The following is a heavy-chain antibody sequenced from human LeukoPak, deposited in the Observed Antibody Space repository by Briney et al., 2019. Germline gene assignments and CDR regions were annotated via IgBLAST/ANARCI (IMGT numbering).Heavy chain of an antibody. CDR3: TRDPYYVWGSYRFDY. V-gene: IGHV3-49*04. D-gene: IGHD3-16*02. CDR2: IRSKAYGGTT. Sequence: PGRSLRLSCTASGFTFGDYAMSWVRQAPGKGLEWVGFIRSKAYGGTTEYAASVKGRFTISRDDSKSIAYLQMNSLKTEDTAVYYCTRDPYYVWGSYRFDYWGQGTLVTVSS. CDR1: GFTFGDYA. J-gene: IGHJ4*02.